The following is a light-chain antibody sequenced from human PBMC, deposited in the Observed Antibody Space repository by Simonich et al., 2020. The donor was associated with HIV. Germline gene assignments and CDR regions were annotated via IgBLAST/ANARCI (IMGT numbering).Light chain of an antibody. CDR3: CSYAGSNNLV. Sequence: QSALTQPASVSGSPGQSITISCTGTSTGVGSYNLVSWYQQHPGKAPKLMIYEGSKRPAGVSDRFSGSKSGNTASLTISGLQAEDEADYYCCSYAGSNNLVFGGGTKLTVL. V-gene: IGLV2-23*01. CDR2: EGS. J-gene: IGLJ3*02. CDR1: STGVGSYNL.